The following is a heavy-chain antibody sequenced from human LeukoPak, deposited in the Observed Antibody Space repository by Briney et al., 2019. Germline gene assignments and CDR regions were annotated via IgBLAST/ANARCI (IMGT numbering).Heavy chain of an antibody. CDR3: AKGEATIIRLTTHFDY. J-gene: IGHJ4*02. D-gene: IGHD5-12*01. CDR1: GFTFSSYA. CDR2: ISGSGGST. Sequence: GGSLRLSCAASGFTFSSYAMSWVRQAPGKGLEWVSAISGSGGSTYYADSVKGRFTISRDNSKNTLYLQMNSLRAEDTAVYYCAKGEATIIRLTTHFDYWGQGTLVTVSS. V-gene: IGHV3-23*01.